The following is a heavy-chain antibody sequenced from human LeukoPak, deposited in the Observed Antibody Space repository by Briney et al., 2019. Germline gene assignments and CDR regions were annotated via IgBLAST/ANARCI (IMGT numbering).Heavy chain of an antibody. V-gene: IGHV3-7*01. CDR1: GFTFSSYW. J-gene: IGHJ4*02. Sequence: PGGSLRLSCAASGFTFSSYWMSWVRQAPGKGLEWVANIKQDGSEKYYVDSVKGRFTISRDNAKNSLYLQMNSLRAEDTAVYYCAKVYGDYVLGYWGQGTLVTVSS. CDR2: IKQDGSEK. D-gene: IGHD4-17*01. CDR3: AKVYGDYVLGY.